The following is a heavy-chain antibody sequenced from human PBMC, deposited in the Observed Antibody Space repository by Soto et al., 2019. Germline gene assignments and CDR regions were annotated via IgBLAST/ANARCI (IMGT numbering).Heavy chain of an antibody. CDR3: ARDIVVVPAAMRYSSSWYDY. Sequence: KVSCKASGYTFTSYYMHWVRQAPGQGLEWMGIINPSGGSTSYAQKFQGRVTMTRDTSTSTVFMELSSLRSEDTAVYYCARDIVVVPAAMRYSSSWYDYWGQGTLVTVSS. V-gene: IGHV1-46*01. CDR1: GYTFTSYY. D-gene: IGHD2-2*01. CDR2: INPSGGST. J-gene: IGHJ4*02.